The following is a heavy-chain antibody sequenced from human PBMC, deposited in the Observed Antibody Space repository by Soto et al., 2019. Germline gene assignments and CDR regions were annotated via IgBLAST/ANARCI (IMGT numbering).Heavy chain of an antibody. CDR1: GFTFSSYG. CDR3: ARDAGLELLREGMDV. V-gene: IGHV3-30*03. Sequence: PGGSLRLSCAASGFTFSSYGMHWVRQAPGKGLEWVAVISYDGSNKYYADSVKGRFTISRDNSKNTLYLQMNSLRAEDTAVYYCARDAGLELLREGMDVWGQGTTVTVSS. CDR2: ISYDGSNK. D-gene: IGHD1-7*01. J-gene: IGHJ6*02.